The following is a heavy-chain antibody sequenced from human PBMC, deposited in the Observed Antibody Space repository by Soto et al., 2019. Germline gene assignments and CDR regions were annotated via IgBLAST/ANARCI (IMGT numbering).Heavy chain of an antibody. D-gene: IGHD3-9*01. CDR3: ARDRKDGYNRYFEL. V-gene: IGHV4-59*01. Sequence: SETLSLTCTVSGVSITSYLWSWIRQTPGKGLDWIGSISFSGATYSNPSLKGRATLSVDTSENHLSLTLNSMTSADTAVYFCARDRKDGYNRYFELWGEGNKVTVYS. CDR1: GVSITSYL. CDR2: ISFSGAT. J-gene: IGHJ4*02.